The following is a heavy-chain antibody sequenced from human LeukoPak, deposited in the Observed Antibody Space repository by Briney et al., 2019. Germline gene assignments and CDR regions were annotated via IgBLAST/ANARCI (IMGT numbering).Heavy chain of an antibody. CDR1: GGSITSGRYY. CDR3: ARGVVTDDYYMDV. V-gene: IGHV4-61*02. Sequence: TLSLTCSVSGGSITSGRYYWTWVRQPAGKGLEWIGRLYTNDNTNYNPSLESHVSISVDTSKSQFYLQLTSVTAADTAVYFCARGVVTDDYYMDVWGKGTTVIVSS. J-gene: IGHJ6*03. CDR2: LYTNDNT. D-gene: IGHD2-21*02.